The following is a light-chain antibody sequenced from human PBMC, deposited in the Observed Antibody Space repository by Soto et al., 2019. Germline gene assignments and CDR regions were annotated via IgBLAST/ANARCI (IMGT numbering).Light chain of an antibody. CDR2: ATS. V-gene: IGKV3-20*01. J-gene: IGKJ2*01. CDR1: QSVGSSH. CDR3: QQYIDWPPYT. Sequence: IVLTQSPGTLSLSPGERATLSCRVSQSVGSSHLVWYQQKPGQAPRLLIYATSSRATGVPDRFSGSGSGTEFTLTISSLQSEDFAVYYCQQYIDWPPYTFGQGTKLEIK.